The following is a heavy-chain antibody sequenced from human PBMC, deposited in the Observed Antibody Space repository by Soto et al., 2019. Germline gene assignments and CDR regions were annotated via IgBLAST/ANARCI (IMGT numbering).Heavy chain of an antibody. V-gene: IGHV4-59*01. CDR2: IYVSGTT. Sequence: QVQLQESGPGLVKPSETLSLTCTVSGGSISSYSWSWIRQPPGKGLEWMGYIYVSGTTNYNPSLNSRISMSVDTFNNQLSLKLSSVTAADTAVYYCAREGYGDSNFDYWGQGTLVTVSS. CDR1: GGSISSYS. J-gene: IGHJ4*02. CDR3: AREGYGDSNFDY. D-gene: IGHD4-17*01.